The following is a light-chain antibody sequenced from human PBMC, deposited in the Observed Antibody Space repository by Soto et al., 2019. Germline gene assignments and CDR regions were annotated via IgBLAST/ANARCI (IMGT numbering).Light chain of an antibody. Sequence: QSALTHPPSASGSPGQSVTISCTGTSSDVGGYNSVSWFQQHPGKAPKLIIYEVSKRPSGVPDRFSGSKSGNTASLTVSGLQAEDEADYYCSSYAGSDTYVFGTGTKLTVL. CDR1: SSDVGGYNS. CDR2: EVS. J-gene: IGLJ1*01. V-gene: IGLV2-8*01. CDR3: SSYAGSDTYV.